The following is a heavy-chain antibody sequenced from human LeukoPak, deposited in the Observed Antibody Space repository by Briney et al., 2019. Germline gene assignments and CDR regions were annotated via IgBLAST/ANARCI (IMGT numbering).Heavy chain of an antibody. Sequence: PSETLSLTCAVYGGSFSGYYWSWIRQPPGKGLEWIGEINHSGGTNYNPSLKSRVTISVDTSKNQFSLKLSSVTAADTAVYYCARGRFESVPAAIFYYYYYMDVWGKGTTVTVSS. CDR3: ARGRFESVPAAIFYYYYYMDV. V-gene: IGHV4-34*01. D-gene: IGHD2-2*01. J-gene: IGHJ6*03. CDR2: INHSGGT. CDR1: GGSFSGYY.